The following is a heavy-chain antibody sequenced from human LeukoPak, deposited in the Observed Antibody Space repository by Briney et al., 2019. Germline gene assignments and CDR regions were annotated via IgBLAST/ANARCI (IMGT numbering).Heavy chain of an antibody. Sequence: ASVRVSCKVSGYTLTELPMHWVRQTPGKGLEWMGGFDPEDGETIYAQEFEDRVTMTEDTSTDTAYMELSSLRSEDTAVYYYATGSIIGAFDIWGQGTTVTVSS. CDR2: FDPEDGET. J-gene: IGHJ3*02. V-gene: IGHV1-24*01. CDR3: ATGSIIGAFDI. CDR1: GYTLTELP. D-gene: IGHD3-10*01.